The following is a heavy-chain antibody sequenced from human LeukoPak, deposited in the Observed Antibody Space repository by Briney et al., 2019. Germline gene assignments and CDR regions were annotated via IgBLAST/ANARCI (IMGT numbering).Heavy chain of an antibody. Sequence: SETLSLTCPVSGGSISSYYWSWIRQPPGKGLEWIGYIYYSGSTNYNPSLKSRVTISVDTSKNQFSLKLSSVTAADTAVYYCARGSDWKGNDYWGQGTLVTVSS. J-gene: IGHJ4*02. CDR2: IYYSGST. CDR1: GGSISSYY. V-gene: IGHV4-59*01. D-gene: IGHD1-1*01. CDR3: ARGSDWKGNDY.